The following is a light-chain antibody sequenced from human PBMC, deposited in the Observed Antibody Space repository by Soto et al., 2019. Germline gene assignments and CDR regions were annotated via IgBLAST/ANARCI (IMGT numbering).Light chain of an antibody. CDR1: SIDVGGYNY. CDR3: CSYGGSFYV. V-gene: IGLV2-11*01. Sequence: QSVLTKPHSVSGSPGQSVAISCSGTSIDVGGYNYVSWYQQHPGKAPKLIIFDVNKRPSGVPDRFSGSKSGSTASLTISGLQAEDEADYYCCSYGGSFYVVGTGTKVTVL. CDR2: DVN. J-gene: IGLJ1*01.